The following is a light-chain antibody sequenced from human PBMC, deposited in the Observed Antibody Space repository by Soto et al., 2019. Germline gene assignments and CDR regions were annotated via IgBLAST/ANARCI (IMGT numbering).Light chain of an antibody. Sequence: EIVLTQSPATLSLSPGERATLSCRASQSVSRYLAWYQQKPGQAPRLLIYDASNRATGIPARFSGSGSGTDFTVSITSVEREDFSVYYCHQRSNWPSTFGGGTKVEIK. CDR1: QSVSRY. CDR3: HQRSNWPST. CDR2: DAS. V-gene: IGKV3-11*01. J-gene: IGKJ4*01.